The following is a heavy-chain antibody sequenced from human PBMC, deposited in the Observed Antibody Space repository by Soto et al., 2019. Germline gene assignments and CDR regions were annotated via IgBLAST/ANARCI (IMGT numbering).Heavy chain of an antibody. Sequence: GESLKISCRCSGYTFSNFWIAWVRHLPGKGLEWMGIIYPGDHETRYSPSFHGKVTISADKSIDTAYLQWSGLEASDSAFYYCARRPRSSPYFDYWGQGALVTVSS. CDR3: ARRPRSSPYFDY. CDR1: GYTFSNFW. CDR2: IYPGDHET. D-gene: IGHD6-13*01. V-gene: IGHV5-51*01. J-gene: IGHJ4*02.